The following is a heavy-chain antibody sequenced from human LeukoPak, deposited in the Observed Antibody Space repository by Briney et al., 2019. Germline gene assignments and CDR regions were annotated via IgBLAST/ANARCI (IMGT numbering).Heavy chain of an antibody. J-gene: IGHJ4*02. CDR1: GYTFTDYY. D-gene: IGHD2-8*02. CDR3: ARQNTGQLDY. V-gene: IGHV1-2*02. Sequence: ASVKVSCKASGYTFTDYYMHWVRQAPGQCLEWMGWINAKSGDTKYAQKFQARVTMTRDTSITTTYMEVSRLSSDDTAVYYCARQNTGQLDYWGQGTLVTVSS. CDR2: INAKSGDT.